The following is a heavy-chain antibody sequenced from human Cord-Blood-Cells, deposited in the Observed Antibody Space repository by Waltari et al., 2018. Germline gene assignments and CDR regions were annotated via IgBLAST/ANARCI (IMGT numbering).Heavy chain of an antibody. CDR2: INHSGST. CDR1: GGSFRGYY. J-gene: IGHJ6*02. Sequence: QVQLQQWGAGLLKPSEPLSLTCAVYGGSFRGYYWSWIRQPPGKGLEWIGEINHSGSTNYNPSLKSRFTISVDTSKNQCSLKLSSVTAADTAVYYCAREGGRNYYNSSGYYYYYGMDVWGQGTTVTVSS. V-gene: IGHV4-34*01. D-gene: IGHD3-22*01. CDR3: AREGGRNYYNSSGYYYYYGMDV.